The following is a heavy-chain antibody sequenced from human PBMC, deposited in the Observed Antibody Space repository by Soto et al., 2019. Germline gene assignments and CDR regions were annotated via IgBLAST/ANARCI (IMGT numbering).Heavy chain of an antibody. D-gene: IGHD3-3*02. Sequence: QVQLVQSGAEAKKPGSSVKVSCKASGGTFSTSAISWVRQAPGQGLEWVGGIMPVFPTPDYAQKFQGRVTITADESTTTAYLELTSLRSDDTAVYYCARDKDRQQLGGNYYYILDVWGQGAAITVSS. CDR2: IMPVFPTP. CDR1: GGTFSTSA. CDR3: ARDKDRQQLGGNYYYILDV. V-gene: IGHV1-69*12. J-gene: IGHJ6*02.